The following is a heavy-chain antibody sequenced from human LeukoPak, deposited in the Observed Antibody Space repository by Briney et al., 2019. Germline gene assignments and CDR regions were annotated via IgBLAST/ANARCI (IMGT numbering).Heavy chain of an antibody. CDR2: FNHNWGA. CDR1: SGSFSGYY. CDR3: ARGRYYGSGLNWFDP. Sequence: PSETLSLTCAVYSGSFSGYYWTWFRQPPGKGLEWIGEFNHNWGAKYNPSLKSRVTISVDTSKNQFSLKLSSVTAADTAVYYCARGRYYGSGLNWFDPWGQGTLVTVSS. J-gene: IGHJ5*02. D-gene: IGHD3-10*01. V-gene: IGHV4-34*01.